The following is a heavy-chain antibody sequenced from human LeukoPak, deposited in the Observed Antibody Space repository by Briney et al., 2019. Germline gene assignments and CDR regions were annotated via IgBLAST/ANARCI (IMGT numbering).Heavy chain of an antibody. D-gene: IGHD3-16*02. CDR3: ARERGYDYVWGSYRYGGDYFDY. V-gene: IGHV3-7*03. CDR2: IKQDGSEK. J-gene: IGHJ4*02. Sequence: PGGSLRLSCAASGFTVSSNYMSWVRQAPGKGLEWVANIKQDGSEKYYVDSVKGRFTISRDNAKNSLYLQMNSLRAEDTAVYYCARERGYDYVWGSYRYGGDYFDYWGQGTLVTVSS. CDR1: GFTVSSNY.